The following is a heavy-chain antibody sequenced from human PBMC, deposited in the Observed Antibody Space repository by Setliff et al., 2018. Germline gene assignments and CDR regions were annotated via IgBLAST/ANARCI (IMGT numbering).Heavy chain of an antibody. D-gene: IGHD3-10*01. CDR3: ARLSWDGLRYHGLDV. CDR2: IYNSGST. Sequence: VTLSLTCTVSGGSISSYYWSWIRQPPGKGLEWIGYIYNSGSTNYNPSLKSRVTISVDTSKNQISLKLRSVTAADTAVYYCARLSWDGLRYHGLDVWGQGTTVTVSS. J-gene: IGHJ6*02. CDR1: GGSISSYY. V-gene: IGHV4-59*01.